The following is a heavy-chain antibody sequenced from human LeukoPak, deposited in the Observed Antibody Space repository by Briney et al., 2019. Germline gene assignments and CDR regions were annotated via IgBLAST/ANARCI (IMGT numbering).Heavy chain of an antibody. V-gene: IGHV3-48*04. D-gene: IGHD4-11*01. Sequence: GSLRLSCAASGFTFSSYSMNWVRQAPGKGLEWVSYISSSSSTIYYADSVKGRFTISRDNAKNSLYLQMNSLRAEDTAVFYCARDSDYSNYDYWGQGTLVTVSS. CDR1: GFTFSSYS. J-gene: IGHJ4*02. CDR3: ARDSDYSNYDY. CDR2: ISSSSSTI.